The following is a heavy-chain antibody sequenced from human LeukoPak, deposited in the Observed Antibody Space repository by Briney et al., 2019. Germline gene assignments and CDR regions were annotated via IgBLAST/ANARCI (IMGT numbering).Heavy chain of an antibody. CDR2: IGTAGDT. CDR1: GFTFSSYD. J-gene: IGHJ4*02. Sequence: GGSLRLSCAVSGFTFSSYDMHWVRQATGKGLEWVSAIGTAGDTYYPGSVKGRFTISRENAKNSLYLQMNSLRAGDTAVYYCARGAAAAGTMDYWGQGTLVTVSS. V-gene: IGHV3-13*01. D-gene: IGHD6-13*01. CDR3: ARGAAAAGTMDY.